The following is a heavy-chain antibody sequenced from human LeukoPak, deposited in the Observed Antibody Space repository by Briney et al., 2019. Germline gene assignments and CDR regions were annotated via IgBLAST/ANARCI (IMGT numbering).Heavy chain of an antibody. CDR3: VRCGVSCYWLEY. D-gene: IGHD2-15*01. CDR1: GFTFSTYN. J-gene: IGHJ4*02. V-gene: IGHV3-11*03. CDR2: ISSSRGYT. Sequence: GGSLRLSCAASGFTFSTYNMSWVRQAPGKGLEWVSYISSSRGYTEYADSVKGRFTVSRDNAKNSLYLQMNSLRADDTALYYCVRCGVSCYWLEYWGQGTLVTVSS.